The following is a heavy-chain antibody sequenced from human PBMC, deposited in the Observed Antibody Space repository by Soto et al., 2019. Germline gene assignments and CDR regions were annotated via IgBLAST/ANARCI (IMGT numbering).Heavy chain of an antibody. CDR1: GYTFTSYY. J-gene: IGHJ4*02. Sequence: WASVKVSCKASGYTFTSYYMHWVRQAPGQGLEWMGIINPSGGSTSYAQKFQGRVTMTRDTSTSTVYMELSSLRSEGTAVYYCARDPRREDAWIDDWCQGTLVTVSS. CDR3: ARDPRREDAWIDD. CDR2: INPSGGST. V-gene: IGHV1-46*01. D-gene: IGHD1-1*01.